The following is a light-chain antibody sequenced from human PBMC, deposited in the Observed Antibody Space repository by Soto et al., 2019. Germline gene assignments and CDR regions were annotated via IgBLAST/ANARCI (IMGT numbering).Light chain of an antibody. Sequence: QSVLTQPPSASGTPGQRVTISCSGSSSNIGSNYLYWYQQLPGTAPKLLIYRNNERPSGVPDRFSGSKSGTSASLAISGLRSEDEAEYYCAAWDDSLSAGVFGGGTKLTGL. V-gene: IGLV1-47*01. J-gene: IGLJ2*01. CDR2: RNN. CDR3: AAWDDSLSAGV. CDR1: SSNIGSNY.